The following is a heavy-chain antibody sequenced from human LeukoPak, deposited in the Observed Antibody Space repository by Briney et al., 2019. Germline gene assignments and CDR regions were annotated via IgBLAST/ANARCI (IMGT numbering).Heavy chain of an antibody. CDR1: GYSFTSYW. CDR2: IYPGDSDT. CDR3: ARRSSAVTPVVDV. J-gene: IGHJ6*02. D-gene: IGHD4-17*01. Sequence: GESLKISCKGSGYSFTSYWIGWVRQMPGKGLXXXGIIYPGDSDTRYSPSFQGQVTISADKSISTAYRQWSSLKASDTAMYYWARRSSAVTPVVDVWGQGTTVTVSS. V-gene: IGHV5-51*01.